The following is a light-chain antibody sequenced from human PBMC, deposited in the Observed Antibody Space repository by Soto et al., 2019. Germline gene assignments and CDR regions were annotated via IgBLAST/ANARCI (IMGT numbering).Light chain of an antibody. Sequence: EIVMTQSPATLSVSPGERVTLSCRASQSVGSSLAWYQQKPGQAPRLLIYGASIRASDIPARFSGTGSGTDFTLTISGLQSEDFAVYYCQQYNNRPPLMCTFGQGTKLDI. CDR3: QQYNNRPPLMCT. J-gene: IGKJ2*02. V-gene: IGKV3-15*01. CDR1: QSVGSS. CDR2: GAS.